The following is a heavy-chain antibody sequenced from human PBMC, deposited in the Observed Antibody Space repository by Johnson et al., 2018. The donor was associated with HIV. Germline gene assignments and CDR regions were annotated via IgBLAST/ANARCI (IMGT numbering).Heavy chain of an antibody. J-gene: IGHJ3*02. Sequence: VQLVESGGGLVQPGGSLRLSCAASGFTFSSYWMSWVRQAPGKGLEWVANIKQDGSERYYVDSVKGRFTISRDNAKNSLYLQMNSLSAEDTAVYYCATRDPTHRPGVFDIWGQGTMVTVSS. CDR2: IKQDGSER. V-gene: IGHV3-7*01. CDR1: GFTFSSYW. CDR3: ATRDPTHRPGVFDI. D-gene: IGHD1-14*01.